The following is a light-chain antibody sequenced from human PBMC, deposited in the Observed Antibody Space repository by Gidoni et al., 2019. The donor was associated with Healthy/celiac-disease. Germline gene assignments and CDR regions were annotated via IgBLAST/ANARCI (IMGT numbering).Light chain of an antibody. CDR3: QSYDSSLSGSV. CDR2: GNS. Sequence: QSVLTQPHAVSGAPGQRVTISCTGSSSNIGAGYDVHWYQQLPGTAPKLLIYGNSNRPSGVPDRFSGPKSGTSASLAITGLQAEDEADYYCQSYDSSLSGSVFGGGTKLTVL. J-gene: IGLJ2*01. CDR1: SSNIGAGYD. V-gene: IGLV1-40*01.